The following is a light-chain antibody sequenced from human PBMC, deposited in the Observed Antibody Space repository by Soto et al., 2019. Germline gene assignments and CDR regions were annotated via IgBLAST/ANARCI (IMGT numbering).Light chain of an antibody. J-gene: IGKJ4*01. CDR1: QSVSTSY. V-gene: IGKV3-20*01. CDR3: QQYGSVPLT. CDR2: GAS. Sequence: EIVLTQSPGTLSLSPGERATLSCRASQSVSTSYLAWYQQKPGQAPRLLIYGASSRATGIPDRFSGSGSGAVFTLTISRLEPEDFAVYYCQQYGSVPLTFGGGTKVEIK.